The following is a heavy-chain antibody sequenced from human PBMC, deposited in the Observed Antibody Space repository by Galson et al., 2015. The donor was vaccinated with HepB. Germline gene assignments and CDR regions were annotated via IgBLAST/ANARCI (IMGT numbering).Heavy chain of an antibody. CDR2: ITTYNNKT. Sequence: SVKVSCKASGYTFTIYGISWVRQAPGQGLEWMGWITTYNNKTNYAQKFQGRVTMTTDTSTSTAYMELRSLTSDDTAIYYCARGLMGHISIFGVVISRMDVWGQGTTVTVS. J-gene: IGHJ6*02. CDR3: ARGLMGHISIFGVVISRMDV. V-gene: IGHV1-18*04. CDR1: GYTFTIYG. D-gene: IGHD3-3*01.